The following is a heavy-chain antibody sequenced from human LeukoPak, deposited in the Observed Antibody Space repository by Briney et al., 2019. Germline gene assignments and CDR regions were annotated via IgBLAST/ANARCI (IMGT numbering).Heavy chain of an antibody. CDR1: GFTFSSYS. J-gene: IGHJ6*03. CDR2: ISSSSSYI. D-gene: IGHD5-24*01. CDR3: ARGMAAIDGYYYYMDV. V-gene: IGHV3-21*01. Sequence: GGSLRLSCAASGFTFSSYSMNWVRQAPGKGLEWVSSISSSSSYIYYADSVKGRFTISRDNAKNSLYLQMNSLRAEDTAVYYCARGMAAIDGYYYYMDVWGKGTTVTVSS.